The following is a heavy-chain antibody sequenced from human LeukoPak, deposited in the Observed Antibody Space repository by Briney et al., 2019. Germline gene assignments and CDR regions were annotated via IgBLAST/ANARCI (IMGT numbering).Heavy chain of an antibody. CDR1: GFTFNNYA. Sequence: PGGSLRLSCTASGFTFNNYAMSWVRQASGKGLEWVSTINGSGINTYYADSVKGRFTISRANSKNTLYLQMNSLRSDDTAVYYFTKDIVRGDCSSGSCCPLDPWGQGTLVTVSS. CDR3: TKDIVRGDCSSGSCCPLDP. CDR2: INGSGINT. D-gene: IGHD2-15*01. J-gene: IGHJ5*02. V-gene: IGHV3-23*01.